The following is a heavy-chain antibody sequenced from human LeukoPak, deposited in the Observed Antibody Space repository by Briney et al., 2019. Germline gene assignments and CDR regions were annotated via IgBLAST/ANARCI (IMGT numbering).Heavy chain of an antibody. J-gene: IGHJ3*02. Sequence: ASVKVSCKASGYTFTGYYMHWVRQAPGQGLEWMGWINPNSGGTNYAQKFQGWVTMTRDTSISTAYMELSRLRSDDTAVYYCAKAPFGELVMVAFDIWGQGTMVTVSS. CDR1: GYTFTGYY. V-gene: IGHV1-2*04. D-gene: IGHD3-10*01. CDR3: AKAPFGELVMVAFDI. CDR2: INPNSGGT.